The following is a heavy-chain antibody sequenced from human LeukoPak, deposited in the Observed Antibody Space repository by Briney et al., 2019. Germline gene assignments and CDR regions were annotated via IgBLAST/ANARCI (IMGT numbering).Heavy chain of an antibody. V-gene: IGHV3-30*04. CDR2: VLYDGSKK. J-gene: IGHJ4*02. CDR3: VRDNYGGILDF. Sequence: GRSLRLSCAASGFTFTRYTMHWVRQAPGKGLERVALVLYDGSKKYYADSVKGRFTLSRDNSKNTLSLQMNTLTPDDTAVYYCVRDNYGGILDFWGQGTLVTVSS. D-gene: IGHD2-21*01. CDR1: GFTFTRYT.